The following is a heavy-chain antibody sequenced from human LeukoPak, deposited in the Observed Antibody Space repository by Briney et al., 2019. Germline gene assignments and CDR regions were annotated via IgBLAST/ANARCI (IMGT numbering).Heavy chain of an antibody. CDR3: AKVVATEKRQEFDY. CDR2: ISGSGGST. J-gene: IGHJ4*02. CDR1: GFTFNSYA. Sequence: GGSLRLSCAASGFTFNSYAMSWVRQAPGKGLEWVSAISGSGGSTYYADSVKGRFTISRDNSKNTLYLQVNSLRAEDTAVYYCAKVVATEKRQEFDYWGQGTLVTVSS. V-gene: IGHV3-23*01. D-gene: IGHD5-12*01.